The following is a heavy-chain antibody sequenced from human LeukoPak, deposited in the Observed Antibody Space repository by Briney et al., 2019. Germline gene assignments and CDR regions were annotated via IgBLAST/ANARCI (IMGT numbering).Heavy chain of an antibody. Sequence: PGGSLRLSCAASGFTFSSYWMTWVRQAPGKGLEWVATINQDGSERYYVDSVKGRFTISRDNAKNLLFLQMNSLRTEDTAVFYCARGTSSGDAFGIWGQGTMVTVSS. CDR3: ARGTSSGDAFGI. V-gene: IGHV3-7*04. CDR1: GFTFSSYW. D-gene: IGHD2-2*01. CDR2: INQDGSER. J-gene: IGHJ3*02.